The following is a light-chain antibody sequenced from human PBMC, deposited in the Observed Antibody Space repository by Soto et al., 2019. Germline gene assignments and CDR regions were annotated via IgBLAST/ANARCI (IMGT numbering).Light chain of an antibody. V-gene: IGKV3-15*01. CDR3: QHYNNWPPYS. J-gene: IGKJ2*03. CDR2: GAS. CDR1: QDVSTN. Sequence: ETVMTQSPDTLSVSPGESATLSCRASQDVSTNLAWFQQKPGQTPRLVLYGASKRATGIPARFSGSGSGRHFTLTIRSLQSEDFGVYYCQHYNNWPPYSFAQGTKVDIK.